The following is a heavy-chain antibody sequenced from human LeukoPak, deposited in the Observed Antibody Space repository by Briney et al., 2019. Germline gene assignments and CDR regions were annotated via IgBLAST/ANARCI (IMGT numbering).Heavy chain of an antibody. V-gene: IGHV3-7*01. J-gene: IGHJ6*03. CDR1: GFTFSSYS. Sequence: PGGSLRLSCAVSGFTFSSYSMNWVRQAPGKGLEWVASINQDGTEKYYVDSVKGRFTISRDNAENSLYLQMNSLRDEDTAVYYCARDPYSGGYGAYYYYYMDVWGKGTTVTVSS. CDR3: ARDPYSGGYGAYYYYYMDV. D-gene: IGHD6-19*01. CDR2: INQDGTEK.